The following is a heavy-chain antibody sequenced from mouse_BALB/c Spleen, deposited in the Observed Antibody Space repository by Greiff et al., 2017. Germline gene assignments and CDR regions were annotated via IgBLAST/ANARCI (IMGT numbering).Heavy chain of an antibody. V-gene: IGHV5-9-4*01. CDR2: ISSGGSYT. CDR3: ARDKNYYGSHYAMDY. CDR1: GFTFSSYA. D-gene: IGHD1-2*01. Sequence: EVKLMESGGGLVKPGGSLKLSCAASGFTFSSYAMSWVRQSPEKRLEWVAEISSGGSYTYYPDTVTGRFTISRGNAKNTLYLEMSSLRSEDTAMYYCARDKNYYGSHYAMDYWGQGTSVTVSS. J-gene: IGHJ4*01.